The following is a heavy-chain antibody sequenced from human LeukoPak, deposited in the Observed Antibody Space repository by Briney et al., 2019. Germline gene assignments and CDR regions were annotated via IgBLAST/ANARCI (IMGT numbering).Heavy chain of an antibody. V-gene: IGHV5-51*01. Sequence: GESLQISCKGSGCTFSTYWIAWVRQMPGKGPEWMGINDPRDSKTKYSPSFQGQVTLSADKSITTAYLQWNSLKASDTAIYYCARGREVADSNTSLDFWGQGTQVTVSS. J-gene: IGHJ4*02. CDR2: NDPRDSKT. CDR1: GCTFSTYW. D-gene: IGHD4-11*01. CDR3: ARGREVADSNTSLDF.